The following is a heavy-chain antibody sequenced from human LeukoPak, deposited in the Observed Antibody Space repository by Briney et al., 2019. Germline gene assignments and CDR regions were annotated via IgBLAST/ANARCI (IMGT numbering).Heavy chain of an antibody. D-gene: IGHD6-19*01. CDR1: GFTFANAW. CDR2: IRSKTNGGTT. CDR3: TTPRPSSSDWYIFDY. Sequence: GGSLTLSCAASGFTFANAWMSWVRQAPGKGLEWVGRIRSKTNGGTTDCAAPVKGRFAISRDDSKNTLYLQMNSLKTEDTAVYYCTTPRPSSSDWYIFDYWGQGTLVTVS. V-gene: IGHV3-15*01. J-gene: IGHJ4*02.